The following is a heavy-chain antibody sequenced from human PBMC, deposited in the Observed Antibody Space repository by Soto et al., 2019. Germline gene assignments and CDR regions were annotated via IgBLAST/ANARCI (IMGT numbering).Heavy chain of an antibody. D-gene: IGHD6-6*01. CDR1: GFTFSNYA. CDR2: ISSAVNT. Sequence: GGSLRLSCAGSGFTFSNYAMSWVRQAPGKGLEWVSAISSAVNTYYADSVKGRFTISRDNSKNTLSLQMNSLRAEDTAVYYCAKQVRDGTSSPYYFDYWGQGTRVTVSS. V-gene: IGHV3-23*01. CDR3: AKQVRDGTSSPYYFDY. J-gene: IGHJ4*02.